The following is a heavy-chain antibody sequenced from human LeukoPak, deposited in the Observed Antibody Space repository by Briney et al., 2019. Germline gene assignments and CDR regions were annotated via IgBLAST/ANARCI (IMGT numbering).Heavy chain of an antibody. CDR1: GFTFSSYA. D-gene: IGHD1-26*01. J-gene: IGHJ4*02. V-gene: IGHV3-23*01. CDR2: ISGSGGST. CDR3: AKDSGSYHFDY. Sequence: GGSLRLSCAASGFTFSSYAMSWVRQAPGXXLEWVSAISGSGGSTYYADSVKGRFTISRDNSKNTLYLQMNSLRAEDTAVYYCAKDSGSYHFDYWGQGTLVTVSS.